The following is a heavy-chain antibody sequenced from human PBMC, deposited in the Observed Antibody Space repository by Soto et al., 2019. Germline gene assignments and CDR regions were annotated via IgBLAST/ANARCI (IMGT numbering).Heavy chain of an antibody. V-gene: IGHV1-46*01. D-gene: IGHD6-19*01. CDR2: INPSGGST. Sequence: GASVKVSCKASGYTFTSYYMHLLRQAPVQGLEWMGIINPSGGSTSYAQKFQGRVTMTRDTSTSTVYMELSSLRSEDTAVYYCARDPPKQWLVRTVRGGYWGQGTLVTVS. J-gene: IGHJ4*02. CDR1: GYTFTSYY. CDR3: ARDPPKQWLVRTVRGGY.